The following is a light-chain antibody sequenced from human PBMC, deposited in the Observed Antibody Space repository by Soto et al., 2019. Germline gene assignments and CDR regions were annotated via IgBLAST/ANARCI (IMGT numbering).Light chain of an antibody. CDR2: DAS. J-gene: IGKJ1*01. V-gene: IGKV1-5*02. CDR1: QSISIW. CDR3: QQYNAYSTWT. Sequence: DIQMTQPPSTLSASVGDRVTIICRASQSISIWLAWYQQKPGKAPKLLIYDASNLESGVPSRFSGSGSGTEFTLTISSLQPDDFAIYYCQQYNAYSTWTFGPGTKVDI.